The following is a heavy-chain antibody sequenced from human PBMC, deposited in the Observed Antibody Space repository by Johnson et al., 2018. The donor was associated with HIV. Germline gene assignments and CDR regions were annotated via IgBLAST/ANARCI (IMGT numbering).Heavy chain of an antibody. Sequence: QMQLVESGGGVVQPGRSLRLSCAASGFTFSSYAMHWVRQAPGKGLEWVAVISYDGSNEYYADSVKGRFTISRDNSKNTLYLQMGSLRAEDMAVYYCAREGLIVGATLGAFDIWGQGTMVTVSS. V-gene: IGHV3-30*14. D-gene: IGHD1-26*01. CDR3: AREGLIVGATLGAFDI. CDR2: ISYDGSNE. CDR1: GFTFSSYA. J-gene: IGHJ3*02.